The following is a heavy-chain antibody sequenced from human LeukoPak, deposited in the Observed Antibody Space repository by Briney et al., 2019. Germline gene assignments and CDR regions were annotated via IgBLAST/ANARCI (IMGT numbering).Heavy chain of an antibody. J-gene: IGHJ4*02. CDR2: IIPLFGSA. D-gene: IGHD5-18*01. CDR1: GGTFSNYA. CDR3: ASIRTRGYSYGYDDY. V-gene: IGHV1-69*01. Sequence: SVKVSCKASGGTFSNYAISWVRQAPGQGLEWMGGIIPLFGSADYAQKFQGRVTFTADESTSTAYMELSSLRSEDTAVYYCASIRTRGYSYGYDDYWGQGTLVTVSS.